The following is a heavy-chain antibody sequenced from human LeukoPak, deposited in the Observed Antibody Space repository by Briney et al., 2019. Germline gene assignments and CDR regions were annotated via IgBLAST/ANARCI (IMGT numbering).Heavy chain of an antibody. D-gene: IGHD1-26*01. J-gene: IGHJ3*02. CDR3: ARGPGPIAGAKNPFDI. Sequence: GGSLRLSCAVSGFTFSAYAMHWVRQAPGKGLEWVAVISYDGSNKYYADYVKGRFTISGDKSENTMYLHMNSLRPEDTAVYYCARGPGPIAGAKNPFDIWGQGTMVTVSP. V-gene: IGHV3-30*01. CDR1: GFTFSAYA. CDR2: ISYDGSNK.